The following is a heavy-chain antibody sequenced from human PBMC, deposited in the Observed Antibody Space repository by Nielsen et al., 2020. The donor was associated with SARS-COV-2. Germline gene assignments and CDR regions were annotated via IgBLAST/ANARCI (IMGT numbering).Heavy chain of an antibody. CDR1: GYSFISYW. CDR3: ARLNGIVGAQFFFDS. V-gene: IGHV5-51*01. D-gene: IGHD1-26*01. Sequence: GESLKISCEGSGYSFISYWIGWVRQMPGKGLEWMGIIYPGDSDTKYSPSFQGQVTISADRSISTSYLQWRSLKAADTAMYYCARLNGIVGAQFFFDSWGQGTLVTASS. CDR2: IYPGDSDT. J-gene: IGHJ4*02.